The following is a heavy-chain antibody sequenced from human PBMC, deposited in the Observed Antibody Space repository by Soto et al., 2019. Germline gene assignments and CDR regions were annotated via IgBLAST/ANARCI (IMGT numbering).Heavy chain of an antibody. CDR1: GYSFTSYW. Sequence: PGESLKISCKGSGYSFTSYWIGWVRQMPGKGLEWMGIIYPGDSDTRYSPSFQGQVTISADKSISTAYLQWSSLKASDTAMYYCAGLGIAVAGILYNWFDPWGQGTLVTVSS. CDR3: AGLGIAVAGILYNWFDP. D-gene: IGHD6-19*01. J-gene: IGHJ5*02. CDR2: IYPGDSDT. V-gene: IGHV5-51*01.